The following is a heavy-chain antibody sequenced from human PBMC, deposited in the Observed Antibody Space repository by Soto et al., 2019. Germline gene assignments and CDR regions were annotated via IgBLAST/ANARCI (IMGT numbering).Heavy chain of an antibody. J-gene: IGHJ4*02. D-gene: IGHD3-22*01. V-gene: IGHV1-69*13. CDR3: ARGSYDSSGYSYYFDY. Sequence: GASVKVSCKASGGTFSSYAISWVRQAPGQGLEWMGGIIPIFGTANYAQKFQGRVTITADASTSTAYMELSSLRSEDTAVYYCARGSYDSSGYSYYFDYWGQGTLVTVSS. CDR2: IIPIFGTA. CDR1: GGTFSSYA.